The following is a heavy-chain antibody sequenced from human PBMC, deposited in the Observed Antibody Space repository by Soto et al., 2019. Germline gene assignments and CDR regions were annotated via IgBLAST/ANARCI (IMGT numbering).Heavy chain of an antibody. V-gene: IGHV3-30*18. CDR2: ISYDGSNK. J-gene: IGHJ4*02. D-gene: IGHD3-3*01. Sequence: PGGSLRLSCAASGFTFSSYGMHWVRQAPGKGLEWVAVISYDGSNKYYADSVKGRFTISRDNSKNTLYLQMNSLRAEDTAVYYCAKDRDFREWLPKALDEWGQGSLVTVSS. CDR3: AKDRDFREWLPKALDE. CDR1: GFTFSSYG.